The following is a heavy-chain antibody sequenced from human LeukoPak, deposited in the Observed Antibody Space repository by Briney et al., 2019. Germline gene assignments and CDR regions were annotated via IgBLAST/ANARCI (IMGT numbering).Heavy chain of an antibody. CDR2: IYPGDSDT. CDR1: GYSFTSYW. Sequence: GESLKISCKGSGYSFTSYWIGWVRQMLGKGLEWMGIIYPGDSDTRYSPSFQGQVTISADKSISTAYLQWSSLKASDTAMYYCARSLYCGGDCYSYYFDYWGQGTLVTVSS. CDR3: ARSLYCGGDCYSYYFDY. V-gene: IGHV5-51*01. D-gene: IGHD2-21*02. J-gene: IGHJ4*02.